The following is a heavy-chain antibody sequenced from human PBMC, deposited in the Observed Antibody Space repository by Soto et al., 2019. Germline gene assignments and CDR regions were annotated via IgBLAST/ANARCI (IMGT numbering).Heavy chain of an antibody. Sequence: QVQLVQSGAEVKKPGSSVKVSCKASGGTFSSYTISWVRQAPGQGLEWMGRIIPILGIANYAQKFQGRVTITADKSTSTAYMELSTLRSEDTAVYYCARVEGAGQEGFLDYWGQGTLVTVSS. V-gene: IGHV1-69*02. J-gene: IGHJ4*02. CDR1: GGTFSSYT. D-gene: IGHD2-15*01. CDR3: ARVEGAGQEGFLDY. CDR2: IIPILGIA.